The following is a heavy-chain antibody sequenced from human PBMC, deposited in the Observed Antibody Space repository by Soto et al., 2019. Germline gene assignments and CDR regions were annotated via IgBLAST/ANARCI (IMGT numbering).Heavy chain of an antibody. Sequence: ASVKVSCKASGITYSPYAIHWVRQVPGQRLEWMGWINAGNGDTRYSQKFQGRVTLARDTSANTAYMDLSSLRSEDTAIYYCARAISGYVSWGQGTLVTVSS. V-gene: IGHV1-3*01. CDR1: GITYSPYA. CDR2: INAGNGDT. J-gene: IGHJ5*02. CDR3: ARAISGYVS. D-gene: IGHD5-12*01.